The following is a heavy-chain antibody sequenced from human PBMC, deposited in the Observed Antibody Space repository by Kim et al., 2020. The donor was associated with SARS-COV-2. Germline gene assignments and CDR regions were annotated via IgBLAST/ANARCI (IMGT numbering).Heavy chain of an antibody. D-gene: IGHD3-10*01. J-gene: IGHJ5*01. CDR3: VKDMQFASSAGWFDP. V-gene: IGHV3-43*01. Sequence: DSVRGRFAISRDNSKNSLYLQMNSLRSEDTALYYCVKDMQFASSAGWFDPWGQGTLVIVSS.